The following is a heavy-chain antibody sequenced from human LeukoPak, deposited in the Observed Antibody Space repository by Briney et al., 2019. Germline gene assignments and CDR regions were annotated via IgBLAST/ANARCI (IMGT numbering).Heavy chain of an antibody. J-gene: IGHJ6*03. D-gene: IGHD3-10*01. V-gene: IGHV3-23*01. Sequence: GGSLRLSCAASGFTFSSYAMSWVRQAPGKGPEWFSAISGGGGTTFYGDSVKGRFTISRDNSQNTLYLQMNSLRAEDTAVYYCAKFNRVRDYYYYMDVWGKGTTVTVSS. CDR2: ISGGGGTT. CDR3: AKFNRVRDYYYYMDV. CDR1: GFTFSSYA.